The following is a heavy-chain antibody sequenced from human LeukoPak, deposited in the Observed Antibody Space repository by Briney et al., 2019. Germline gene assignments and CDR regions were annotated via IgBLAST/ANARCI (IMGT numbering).Heavy chain of an antibody. CDR2: IKQGGSEK. Sequence: PGGSLRRSCAASGFTFSNYWMSWVRQAPGKGLEWVANIKQGGSEKYYVGSVKGRFTISRDNADNSLYLQMNSLRAEDTAVYYCARLRTFDYWGQGTLVTVSS. D-gene: IGHD1-14*01. J-gene: IGHJ4*02. CDR3: ARLRTFDY. V-gene: IGHV3-7*03. CDR1: GFTFSNYW.